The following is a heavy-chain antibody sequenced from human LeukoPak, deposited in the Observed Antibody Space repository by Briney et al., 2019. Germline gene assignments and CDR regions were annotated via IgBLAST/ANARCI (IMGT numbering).Heavy chain of an antibody. J-gene: IGHJ6*02. CDR2: IYYSGST. V-gene: IGHV4-39*07. D-gene: IGHD6-13*01. CDR1: GGSVSSSSYY. Sequence: SETLSLTCTVSGGSVSSSSYYWGWIRQPPGKGLEWIGSIYYSGSTYYNPSLKSRVTISVDTSKNQFSLKLSSVTAADTAVYYCVRDHIAAAQGGMDVWGQGTTVTVSS. CDR3: VRDHIAAAQGGMDV.